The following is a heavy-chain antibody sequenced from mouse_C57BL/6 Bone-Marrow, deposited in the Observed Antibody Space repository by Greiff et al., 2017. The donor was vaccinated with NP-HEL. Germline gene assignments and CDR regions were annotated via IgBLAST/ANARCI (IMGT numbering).Heavy chain of an antibody. D-gene: IGHD1-1*01. V-gene: IGHV3-8*01. Sequence: VQLKESGPGLAKPSQTLSLTCSVTGYSITSDYWNWIRKFPGNKLEYMGYISYSGSTYYNLSLKSRISITRDTSKNQYYLQLNSVTTEDTATYYCARGDYYGRNAMDYWGQGTSVTVSS. CDR2: ISYSGST. CDR3: ARGDYYGRNAMDY. J-gene: IGHJ4*01. CDR1: GYSITSDY.